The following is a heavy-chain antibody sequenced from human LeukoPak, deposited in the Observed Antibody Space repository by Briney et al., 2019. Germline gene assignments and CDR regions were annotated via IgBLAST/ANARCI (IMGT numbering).Heavy chain of an antibody. Sequence: GRSLRLSCVASGFIFSSNGMHWVRQAPGERLEWVAIISNDGSYDNYADSVKGRFTISRDNAKNSLYLQMNSLRAEDTALYYCAKDSYDSSGYYFDYWGQGTLVTVSS. V-gene: IGHV3-30*18. CDR1: GFIFSSNG. CDR3: AKDSYDSSGYYFDY. J-gene: IGHJ4*02. CDR2: ISNDGSYD. D-gene: IGHD3-22*01.